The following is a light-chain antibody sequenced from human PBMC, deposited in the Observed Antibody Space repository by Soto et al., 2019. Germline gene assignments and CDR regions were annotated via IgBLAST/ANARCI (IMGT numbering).Light chain of an antibody. V-gene: IGKV4-1*01. J-gene: IGKJ1*01. CDR3: SQYEQTPPWT. CDR1: QSLLSNSNNRNS. CDR2: WAS. Sequence: DIVMTPSPDALTVSLGERANINCKSSQSLLSNSNNRNSITGYQQKPGQDPRLIIYWASTRESGVPDRFSGSGSGTDFDLTIRSVPTEDVAVYFCSQYEQTPPWTCGRGTKVEIK.